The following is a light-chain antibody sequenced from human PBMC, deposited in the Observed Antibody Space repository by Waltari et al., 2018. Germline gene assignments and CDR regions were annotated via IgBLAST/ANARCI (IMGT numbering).Light chain of an antibody. CDR1: QSLLHGNGFNY. CDR2: LGS. Sequence: DIVLTQSPLSLPVTPGEPASISCRSSQSLLHGNGFNYLDWFVQKPGQSPQLLIYLGSNRASGVPDRVTGSGSGTDFTLQISRVEAEDVGVYFCMQTTQTPWTFGQGTKVEI. CDR3: MQTTQTPWT. J-gene: IGKJ1*01. V-gene: IGKV2-28*01.